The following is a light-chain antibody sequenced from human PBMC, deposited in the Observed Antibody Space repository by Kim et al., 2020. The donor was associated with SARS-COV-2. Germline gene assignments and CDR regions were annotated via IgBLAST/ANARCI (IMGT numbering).Light chain of an antibody. V-gene: IGLV1-51*01. J-gene: IGLJ3*02. CDR3: GTWDSSLSAWV. Sequence: GRKVTISCSGSSSNIGIHYVSWYQQLPGTAPKLLIYVNTNRPSGIPDRVSGSNSGMSATLVITGLQTGDEADYYCGTWDSSLSAWVFGGGTQLTVL. CDR1: SSNIGIHY. CDR2: VNT.